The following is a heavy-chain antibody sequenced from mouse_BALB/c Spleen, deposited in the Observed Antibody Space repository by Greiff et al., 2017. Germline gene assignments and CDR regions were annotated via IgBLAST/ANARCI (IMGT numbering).Heavy chain of an antibody. CDR1: GFSLTDYG. CDR2: IWGGGST. CDR3: AKQIYYYGSRYFDV. J-gene: IGHJ1*01. D-gene: IGHD1-1*01. Sequence: VQLQQSGPGLVAPSQSLSITCTVSGFSLTDYGVSWIRQPPGKGLEWLGVIWGGGSTYYNSALKSRLSISKDNSKSQVFLKMNSLQTDDTAMYYCAKQIYYYGSRYFDVWGAGTTVTVSS. V-gene: IGHV2-6-5*01.